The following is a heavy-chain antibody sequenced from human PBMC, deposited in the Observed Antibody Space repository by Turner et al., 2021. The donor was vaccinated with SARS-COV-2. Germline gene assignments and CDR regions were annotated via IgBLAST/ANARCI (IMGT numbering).Heavy chain of an antibody. J-gene: IGHJ3*02. V-gene: IGHV4-39*01. CDR1: SRSISSSTYY. CDR3: ARQSEWEIRGVLDAFDI. D-gene: IGHD1-26*01. CDR2: IYYSGST. Sequence: LHLQESGPGLVTPSETLSLTCTVSSRSISSSTYYWGWIRQPPGKGLEWIGSIYYSGSTYYNASLKSRVTISGDTSKNQFSLKLSSVTAADTAVYYCARQSEWEIRGVLDAFDIWGQGTMVTVSS.